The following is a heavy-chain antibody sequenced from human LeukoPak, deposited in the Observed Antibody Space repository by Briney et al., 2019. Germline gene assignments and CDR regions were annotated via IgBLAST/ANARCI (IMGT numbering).Heavy chain of an antibody. CDR2: IHYSGST. D-gene: IGHD6-13*01. J-gene: IGHJ4*02. Sequence: SETLSLTCTVSGGSISSYYWSWIRQPPGKGLEWIGYIHYSGSTNYNPSLKSRVTISVDTSKSQFSLKLSSVTAADTAVYYCARLDSLLGIAAAGPLDYWGQGTLVTVSS. V-gene: IGHV4-59*08. CDR3: ARLDSLLGIAAAGPLDY. CDR1: GGSISSYY.